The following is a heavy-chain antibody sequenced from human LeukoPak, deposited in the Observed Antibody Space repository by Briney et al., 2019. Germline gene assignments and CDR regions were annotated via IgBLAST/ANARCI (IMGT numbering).Heavy chain of an antibody. CDR3: ARHGRRGYDPERVWHY. Sequence: SETLSLTCAVYGGSFSGYYWSWIRQPPGKGLEWIGEINHSGSTNYNPSLKSRVTISVDTSKNQFSLKLSSVTAADTAVYYCARHGRRGYDPERVWHYWGQGTLVTVSS. V-gene: IGHV4-34*01. CDR2: INHSGST. J-gene: IGHJ4*02. CDR1: GGSFSGYY. D-gene: IGHD5-12*01.